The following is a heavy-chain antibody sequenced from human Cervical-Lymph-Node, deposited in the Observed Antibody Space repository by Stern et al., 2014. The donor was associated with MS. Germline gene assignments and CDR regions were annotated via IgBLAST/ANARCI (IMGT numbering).Heavy chain of an antibody. D-gene: IGHD4-23*01. Sequence: QVQLQESGPGLVKPSETLSLTCTVSGGSIRTFSWSWIRQPPGRGLEWIGCVYCNGPTTHTPSLKIRVTMSVDTSKSQLSLRLHSVTAADTAVYYCARHSVGVKDFDSWGQGTLVTVSS. J-gene: IGHJ4*02. CDR3: ARHSVGVKDFDS. CDR2: VYCNGPT. V-gene: IGHV4-59*01. CDR1: GGSIRTFS.